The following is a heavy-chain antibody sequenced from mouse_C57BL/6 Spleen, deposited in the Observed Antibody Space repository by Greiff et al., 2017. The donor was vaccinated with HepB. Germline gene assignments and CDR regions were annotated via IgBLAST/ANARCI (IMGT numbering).Heavy chain of an antibody. Sequence: EVQGVESGGGLVQPGGSLKLSCAASGFTFSDHYMYWVRQTPEKRLEWVAYISNGGGSTYYPDTVKGRFTISIDNAKNTLYLQMSRLKSEDTAMYYCARLSSHWYFDVWGTGTTVTVSS. CDR3: ARLSSHWYFDV. V-gene: IGHV5-12*01. D-gene: IGHD1-1*01. CDR2: ISNGGGST. J-gene: IGHJ1*03. CDR1: GFTFSDHY.